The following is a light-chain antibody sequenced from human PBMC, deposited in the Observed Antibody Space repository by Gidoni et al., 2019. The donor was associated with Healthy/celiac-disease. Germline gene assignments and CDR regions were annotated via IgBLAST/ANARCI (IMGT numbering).Light chain of an antibody. Sequence: QSVLTQPPSASGTPGQGVTISCSGSSSNIGNNAVNWYQHLPGTAPKLLIHSNNQRPSGVPDRFSGSKSGTSASLAISGLQSEDETDYYCATWDDSLNGWVFGGGTKLTV. J-gene: IGLJ3*02. CDR1: SSNIGNNA. V-gene: IGLV1-44*01. CDR2: SNN. CDR3: ATWDDSLNGWV.